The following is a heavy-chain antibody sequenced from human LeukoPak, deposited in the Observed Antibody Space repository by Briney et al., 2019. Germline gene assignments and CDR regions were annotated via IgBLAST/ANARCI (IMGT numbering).Heavy chain of an antibody. Sequence: ASVKVSCKASGYTFTSYYMHWVRQAPGQGLEWMGIINPSGGSTSYAQKFQGRVTMTRNTSISTAYMELSSLRSEDTAVYYCARVKVEGRLQYSSNYYYYMDVWGKGTTVTISS. J-gene: IGHJ6*03. D-gene: IGHD5-24*01. V-gene: IGHV1-46*01. CDR3: ARVKVEGRLQYSSNYYYYMDV. CDR2: INPSGGST. CDR1: GYTFTSYY.